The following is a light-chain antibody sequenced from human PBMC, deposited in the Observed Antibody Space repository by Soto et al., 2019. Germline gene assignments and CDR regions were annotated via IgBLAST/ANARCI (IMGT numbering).Light chain of an antibody. CDR3: GTSDDTVYV. CDR2: TNS. V-gene: IGLV1-44*01. Sequence: QSVLTQPPSVSGTPGQRVTISCSGGNSNIGRNPVSWYQEVPGTAPKLLISTNSRRPSWVHDRFSGSKSGTSASLAISGLRSEEEAVYYCGTSDDTVYVFGSGTKLTVL. J-gene: IGLJ1*01. CDR1: NSNIGRNP.